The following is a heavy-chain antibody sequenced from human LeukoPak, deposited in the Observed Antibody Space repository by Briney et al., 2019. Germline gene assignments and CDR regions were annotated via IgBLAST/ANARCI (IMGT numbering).Heavy chain of an antibody. CDR1: GGSISSSSYY. V-gene: IGHV4-39*01. J-gene: IGHJ4*02. CDR2: IYYSGST. D-gene: IGHD1-26*01. Sequence: SETLSLTCTVSGGSISSSSYYWAWIRQPPGKGLEWIGSIYYSGSTYYNPSLKSRVTISVDTSKNQFSLKLSSVTAADTAVYYCARTGIAGLTYWGQGTLVTVSS. CDR3: ARTGIAGLTY.